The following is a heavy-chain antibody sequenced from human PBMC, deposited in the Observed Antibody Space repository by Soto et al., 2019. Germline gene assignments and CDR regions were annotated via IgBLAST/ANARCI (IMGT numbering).Heavy chain of an antibody. D-gene: IGHD4-17*01. CDR2: IIPIFGTA. J-gene: IGHJ4*02. V-gene: IGHV1-69*13. CDR3: ARAHSPDYGGNVGYYFDY. Sequence: GASVKVSCKASGCTFSSYAISWVRQAPGQGLEWMGGIIPIFGTANYAQKFQGRVTITADESTSTAYMELSSLRSEDTAVYYCARAHSPDYGGNVGYYFDYWGQGTLVTVSS. CDR1: GCTFSSYA.